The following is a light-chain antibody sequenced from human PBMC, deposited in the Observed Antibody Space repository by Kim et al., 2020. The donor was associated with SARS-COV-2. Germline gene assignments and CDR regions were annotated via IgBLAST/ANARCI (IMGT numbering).Light chain of an antibody. V-gene: IGLV2-14*01. CDR3: SSYTSSSTYV. CDR2: DVI. CDR1: SSDVGGYNH. Sequence: QSALTQPASVSGSPGQSITISCTGTSSDVGGYNHVSWYQQHPGKAPKLMIYDVIKRPSGVSNRFSGSKSGNTASLTISGLQAEDEVDYYCSSYTSSSTYVFGTGTKVTVL. J-gene: IGLJ1*01.